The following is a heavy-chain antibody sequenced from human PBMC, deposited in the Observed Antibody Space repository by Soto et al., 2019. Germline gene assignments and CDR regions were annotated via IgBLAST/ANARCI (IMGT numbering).Heavy chain of an antibody. D-gene: IGHD2-2*01. CDR3: ARSLVPAAKGSNWFAP. CDR2: IIPIFGTA. CDR1: GVTFSSYA. V-gene: IGHV1-69*13. Sequence: SVKVSCKDSGVTFSSYAISWVRQATGQGLECMGGIIPIFGTANYAQKFQGRVTITADESTSTAYMELSSLRSEDTAVYYCARSLVPAAKGSNWFAPWGQGTLVPVSS. J-gene: IGHJ5*02.